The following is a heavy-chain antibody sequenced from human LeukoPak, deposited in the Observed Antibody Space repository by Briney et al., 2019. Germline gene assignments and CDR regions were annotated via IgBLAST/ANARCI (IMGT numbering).Heavy chain of an antibody. CDR3: VREQRSYDFSSSFYVAHGMDV. V-gene: IGHV4-59*01. D-gene: IGHD3-3*01. CDR2: IYYTGTT. Sequence: SETLSLTCTVSGGSIGTFYWSWIRRPPGKGLEWIGYIYYTGTTNYNPSLKSRVTISVDTSKNQVSLRLTSVTAADTAVYYCVREQRSYDFSSSFYVAHGMDVWGQGTTFIVSS. J-gene: IGHJ6*02. CDR1: GGSIGTFY.